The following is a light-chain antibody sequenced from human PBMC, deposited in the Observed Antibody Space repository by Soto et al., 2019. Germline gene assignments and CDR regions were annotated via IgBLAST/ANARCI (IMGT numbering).Light chain of an antibody. V-gene: IGLV2-8*01. J-gene: IGLJ2*01. Sequence: QSVLTQPPSASGSPGQSVTISCTGTSSDVGGYNYVSWYQQHPGKAPKLMIYEVNKRPSGVPDRFSGSKSGNTASLTVSGLQAEDEADYYCSSYGGSSNLVFGGGTQLTDL. CDR3: SSYGGSSNLV. CDR1: SSDVGGYNY. CDR2: EVN.